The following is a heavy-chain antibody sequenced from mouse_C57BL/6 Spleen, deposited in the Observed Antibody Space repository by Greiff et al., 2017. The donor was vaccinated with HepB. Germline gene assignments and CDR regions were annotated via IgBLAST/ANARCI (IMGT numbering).Heavy chain of an antibody. CDR3: ARGTTVVVTDWYFDV. CDR1: GYTFTDYN. CDR2: INPNNGGT. Sequence: VQLQQSGPELVKPGASVKMSCKASGYTFTDYNMHWVKQSHGKSLEWIGYINPNNGGTSYNQKFKGKATLTVNKSSSTAYMELRSLTSEDSAVYYCARGTTVVVTDWYFDVWGTGTTVTVSS. D-gene: IGHD1-1*01. J-gene: IGHJ1*03. V-gene: IGHV1-22*01.